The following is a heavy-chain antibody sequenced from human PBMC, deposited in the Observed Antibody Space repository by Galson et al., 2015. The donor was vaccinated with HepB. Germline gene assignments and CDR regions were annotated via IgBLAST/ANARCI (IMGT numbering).Heavy chain of an antibody. CDR2: INPNSGGT. D-gene: IGHD3-10*01. V-gene: IGHV1-2*04. CDR1: GYTFTGYY. Sequence: SVKVSCKASGYTFTGYYMHWVRQAPGQGLEWMGWINPNSGGTNYAQKFQGWVTMTRDTSISTAYMELSRLRSDDTAVYYCARDGHYYGSGSYYKCLQYYYGMDVWGQGTTVTVSS. J-gene: IGHJ6*02. CDR3: ARDGHYYGSGSYYKCLQYYYGMDV.